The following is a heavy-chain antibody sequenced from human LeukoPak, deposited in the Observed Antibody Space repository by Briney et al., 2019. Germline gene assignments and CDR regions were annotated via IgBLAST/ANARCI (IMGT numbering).Heavy chain of an antibody. Sequence: PGGSLRLSCAASGFTFSNNWMHWVRQAPGKGLVWVSRINSDGRTTTYADSVKGRFTISRDNAKNTLYLQMNSLRAEDTAVYYCAMIKEDWGQGTLVTVSS. D-gene: IGHD3-22*01. CDR2: INSDGRTT. CDR3: AMIKED. J-gene: IGHJ4*02. V-gene: IGHV3-74*01. CDR1: GFTFSNNW.